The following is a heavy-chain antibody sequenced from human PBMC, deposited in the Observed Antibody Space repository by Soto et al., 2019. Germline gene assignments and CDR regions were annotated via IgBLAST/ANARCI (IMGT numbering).Heavy chain of an antibody. CDR1: GYTFTSHG. CDR3: ARVPSVLDFDY. V-gene: IGHV1-18*01. D-gene: IGHD2-15*01. J-gene: IGHJ4*02. Sequence: GASVKVSCKASGYTFTSHGISWVRQAPGQGLEWMGWISAYNGNTNYAQKLQGRVTMTTDTSTSTAYMELRSLRSDDTAVYCCARVPSVLDFDYWGQGTVVTVSS. CDR2: ISAYNGNT.